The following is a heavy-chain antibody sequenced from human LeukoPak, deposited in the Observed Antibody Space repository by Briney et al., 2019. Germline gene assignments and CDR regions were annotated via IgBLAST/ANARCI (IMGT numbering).Heavy chain of an antibody. CDR1: GGSISSHY. J-gene: IGHJ5*02. D-gene: IGHD6-6*01. CDR2: IYYSGST. CDR3: ARGLLSIAAHGWLDP. V-gene: IGHV4-59*11. Sequence: SETLSLTCTVSGGSISSHYWSWIRQPPGKGLEWIGYIYYSGSTNYNPSLKSRVTISVDTSKNQFSLKLSSVTAADTAVYYCARGLLSIAAHGWLDPWGQGTLVTVSS.